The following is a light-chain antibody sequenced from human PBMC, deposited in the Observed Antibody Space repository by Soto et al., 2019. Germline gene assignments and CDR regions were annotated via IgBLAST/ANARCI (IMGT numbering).Light chain of an antibody. CDR2: GNS. J-gene: IGLJ1*01. V-gene: IGLV1-40*01. Sequence: QSVLTQPPSVSGAPGQRVTISCTGSSSNTGAGYDVHWYQQIPGTAPKLLIYGNSHRPSGVPDRFSGSKSGTSASLAITGLQADDEADYYCGSWDSSLSAYVFGTGTKLTVL. CDR1: SSNTGAGYD. CDR3: GSWDSSLSAYV.